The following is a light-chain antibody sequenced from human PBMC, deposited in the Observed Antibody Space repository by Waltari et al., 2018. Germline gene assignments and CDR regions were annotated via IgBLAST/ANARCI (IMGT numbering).Light chain of an antibody. CDR2: VNSDGSH. CDR1: SGHSSNV. V-gene: IGLV4-69*01. CDR3: QTGGHGTWV. Sequence: QLVLTQSPSASASLGASVKLTCTLSSGHSSNVIAWLQQQPEKGPRYLMRVNSDGSHSMGDEISDRFSGSSSGAERYLTISSLQSEDEADYYCQTGGHGTWVFGGGTKLTVL. J-gene: IGLJ3*02.